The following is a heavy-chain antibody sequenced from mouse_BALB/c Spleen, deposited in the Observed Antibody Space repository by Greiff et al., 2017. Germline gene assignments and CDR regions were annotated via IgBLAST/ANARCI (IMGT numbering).Heavy chain of an antibody. CDR2: IRNKANGYTT. V-gene: IGHV7-3*02. CDR3: ARSPYGNYVGYFDV. CDR1: GFTFTDYY. J-gene: IGHJ1*01. Sequence: EVKLVESGGGLVQPGGSLRLSCATSGFTFTDYYMSWVRQPPGKALEWLGFIRNKANGYTTEYSASVKGRFTISRDNSQSILYLQMNTLRAEDSATYYCARSPYGNYVGYFDVWGAGTTVTVSS. D-gene: IGHD2-1*01.